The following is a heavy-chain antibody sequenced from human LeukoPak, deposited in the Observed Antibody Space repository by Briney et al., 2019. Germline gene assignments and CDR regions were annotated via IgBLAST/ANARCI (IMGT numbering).Heavy chain of an antibody. CDR1: GYRFTTYW. V-gene: IGHV5-51*01. Sequence: GEPLKIPCKGSGYRFTTYWSVWAGQMPGKGLEWMGIIYPGDSGTRYSPSFQGQVTISADKSISAAYLQWSSLKASDTAIYYCARHNREYASDSPLDYWGQGTLVTVSS. J-gene: IGHJ4*02. CDR3: ARHNREYASDSPLDY. CDR2: IYPGDSGT. D-gene: IGHD1-14*01.